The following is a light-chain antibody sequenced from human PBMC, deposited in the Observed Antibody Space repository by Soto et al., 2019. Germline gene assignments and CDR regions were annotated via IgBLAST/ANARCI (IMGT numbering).Light chain of an antibody. CDR1: RSNIGAGYD. CDR3: QSYDSSLSGWV. J-gene: IGLJ3*02. Sequence: QSVLTQPPSASGAPGQTVTISCTGSRSNIGAGYDVHWYQQLPGTAPKLLIYGNSNRPSGVPDRFSGSKSGTSASLAITGLQAEDEADYYCQSYDSSLSGWVFGGGTKVTVL. CDR2: GNS. V-gene: IGLV1-40*01.